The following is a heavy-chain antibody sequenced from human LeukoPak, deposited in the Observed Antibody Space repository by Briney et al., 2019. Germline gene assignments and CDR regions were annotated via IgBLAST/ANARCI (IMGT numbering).Heavy chain of an antibody. CDR3: ARSRYCSSTSCYDQNWFDP. Sequence: SETLSLTCAVYGGSFSGYYWSWIRQPPGKGLECIGEINHSGSTNYNPSLKSRVTISVDTSKNQFSLKLSSVTAADTAVYYCARSRYCSSTSCYDQNWFDPWGQGTLVTVSS. V-gene: IGHV4-34*01. J-gene: IGHJ5*02. D-gene: IGHD2-2*01. CDR1: GGSFSGYY. CDR2: INHSGST.